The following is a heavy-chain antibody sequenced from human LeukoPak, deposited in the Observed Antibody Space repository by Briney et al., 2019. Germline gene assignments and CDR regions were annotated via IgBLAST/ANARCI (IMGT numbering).Heavy chain of an antibody. D-gene: IGHD2-15*01. J-gene: IGHJ4*02. CDR1: GGSINNYY. V-gene: IGHV4-59*12. Sequence: SETLSLTCTVSGGSINNYYWSWIRQPPGKALEWIGYIYYSGSTNYNPSLKSRVTMSVDTSKNQFSLKLSSVTAADTAVYYCASTEMVAARGYFDFWGQGTLVTVSS. CDR2: IYYSGST. CDR3: ASTEMVAARGYFDF.